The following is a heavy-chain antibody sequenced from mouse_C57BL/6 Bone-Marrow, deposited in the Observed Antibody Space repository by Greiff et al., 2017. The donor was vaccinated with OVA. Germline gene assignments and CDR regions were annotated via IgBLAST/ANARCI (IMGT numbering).Heavy chain of an antibody. V-gene: IGHV14-1*01. CDR1: GYTINDYY. CDR2: IDPGDGGT. D-gene: IGHD1-1*02. CDR3: PADGDYAMDY. Sequence: VQLQQSGAELVRPGASVKLSCKASGYTINDYYMHWVKQRPEQGLEWIGMIDPGDGGTEYAAKFKGKATLTADTSSNTAYLQLSSLPSEDTAVYEGPADGDYAMDYWGQGTSVTVS. J-gene: IGHJ4*01.